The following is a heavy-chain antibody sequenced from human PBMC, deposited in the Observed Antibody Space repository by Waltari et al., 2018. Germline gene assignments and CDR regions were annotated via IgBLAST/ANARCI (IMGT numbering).Heavy chain of an antibody. V-gene: IGHV3-21*02. CDR3: ASLASI. J-gene: IGHJ4*02. CDR2: ISVNSEYI. CDR1: GFSFSIYP. D-gene: IGHD3-3*02. Sequence: EVQLVESGGGLVKPGGSLRLSCGASGFSFSIYPMSWVRQAPGKGLEWVAFISVNSEYIFYADSVRGRFTISRDNAKNSLYLQMNSLTAEDTAVYYCASLASIWGQGTLVTVSS.